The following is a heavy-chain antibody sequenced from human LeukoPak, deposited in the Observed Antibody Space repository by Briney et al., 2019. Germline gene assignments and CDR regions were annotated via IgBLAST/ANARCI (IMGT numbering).Heavy chain of an antibody. Sequence: SETLSLTCTVSGGSIRSSSYYWGWIRQPPGKGLGWIGSFFYSGSTYYNPSLKSRVTISVDTSKNQFSLKLNSVTAADTAVYYCARHDSTGYYHPLDYWGQGTLVTVSS. D-gene: IGHD3-22*01. CDR1: GGSIRSSSYY. CDR3: ARHDSTGYYHPLDY. CDR2: FFYSGST. V-gene: IGHV4-39*01. J-gene: IGHJ4*02.